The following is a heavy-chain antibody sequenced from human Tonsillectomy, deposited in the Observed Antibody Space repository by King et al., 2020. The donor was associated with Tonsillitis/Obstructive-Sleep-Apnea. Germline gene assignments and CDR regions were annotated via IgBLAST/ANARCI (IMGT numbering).Heavy chain of an antibody. J-gene: IGHJ2*01. Sequence: QLVQSGPEVKKPGTSVKVSCKASGFTFTSSAVQWVRKARGQRLEGIGWIVVGSGNTNYAQKFQERVNITRDISTSTAYMELSSLRSEDTAVYYCAADRSYYDFWSGYYPDWYFDLWGRGTLVTVSS. D-gene: IGHD3-3*01. V-gene: IGHV1-58*01. CDR2: IVVGSGNT. CDR3: AADRSYYDFWSGYYPDWYFDL. CDR1: GFTFTSSA.